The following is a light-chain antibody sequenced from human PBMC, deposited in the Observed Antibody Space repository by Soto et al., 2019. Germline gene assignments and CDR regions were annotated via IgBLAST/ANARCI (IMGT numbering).Light chain of an antibody. V-gene: IGKV3-15*01. CDR3: QSYNNWPLT. CDR1: QGIGDT. Sequence: EIVMTQSPATLSVSPGERATLSCRASQGIGDTLAWYQQKPGQTPRLLIYDTSTRATGVPARFSGSRSGAEFTLTINSLQSEDFGVYYGQSYNNWPLTFGGGTKVEVK. J-gene: IGKJ4*01. CDR2: DTS.